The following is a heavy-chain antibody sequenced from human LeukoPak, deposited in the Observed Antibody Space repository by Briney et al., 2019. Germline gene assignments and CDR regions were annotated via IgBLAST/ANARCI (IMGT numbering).Heavy chain of an antibody. CDR1: GGSSSSYY. CDR2: IYYSGTT. Sequence: MASETLSLTCTVSGGSSSSYYWSWIRQPPGKGLEWIGYIYYSGTTNYNPSLKSRVTILIDTSKNQFSLRLSSVTAADTAVYYCARLEDGYSYFDYWGQGTLVTVSS. CDR3: ARLEDGYSYFDY. J-gene: IGHJ4*02. V-gene: IGHV4-59*01. D-gene: IGHD4-4*01.